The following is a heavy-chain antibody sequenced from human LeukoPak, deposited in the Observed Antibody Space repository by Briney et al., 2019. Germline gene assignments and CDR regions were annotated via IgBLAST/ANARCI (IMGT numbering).Heavy chain of an antibody. J-gene: IGHJ4*02. CDR1: GGSFRGYY. CDR2: INHSGST. D-gene: IGHD6-13*01. V-gene: IGHV4-34*01. Sequence: PSETLSLTCAVYGGSFRGYYWSWIRQPPGKGLEWIGEINHSGSTNYNPSLKSRVTISVDTSKNQFSLKLSSVTAADTAVYYCATRLWGIAAAGTLGENYYFDYWGQGTLVTVSS. CDR3: ATRLWGIAAAGTLGENYYFDY.